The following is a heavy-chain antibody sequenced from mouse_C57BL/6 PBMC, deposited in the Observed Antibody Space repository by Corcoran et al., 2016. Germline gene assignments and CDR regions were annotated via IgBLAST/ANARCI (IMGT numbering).Heavy chain of an antibody. CDR2: INTYSGVP. V-gene: IGHV9-3*01. CDR1: GYTFTTYG. D-gene: IGHD1-1*01. CDR3: ARRYYGSSYWYFDV. J-gene: IGHJ1*03. Sequence: QIQLVQSGPELKKPGETVKISCKASGYTFTTYGMSWVKQAPGKGLKWMGWINTYSGVPTYADDFKGRFAFSLETSASTAYLQINNLKNEDTATYFCARRYYGSSYWYFDVWGTGTTVTVSS.